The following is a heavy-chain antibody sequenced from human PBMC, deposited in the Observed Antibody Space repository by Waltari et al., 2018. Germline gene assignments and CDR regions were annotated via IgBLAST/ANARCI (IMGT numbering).Heavy chain of an antibody. V-gene: IGHV4-39*01. CDR3: ARSGYGDYFDY. CDR1: GGSISSSSYY. D-gene: IGHD4-17*01. Sequence: QLQLQESGPGLVKPSETLSLTCTVSGGSISSSSYYWGWIRQPPGKGLEWIGSIYYSGSTYDNPSLKSRVTISVDTSKNQFSLKLSSVTAADTAVYYCARSGYGDYFDYWGQGTLVTVSS. J-gene: IGHJ4*02. CDR2: IYYSGST.